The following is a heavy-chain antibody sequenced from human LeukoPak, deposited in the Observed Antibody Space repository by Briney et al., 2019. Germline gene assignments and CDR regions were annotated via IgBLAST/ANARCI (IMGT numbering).Heavy chain of an antibody. Sequence: GGSLRLSCAASGFTVSSNYMSWVRQAPGKGLEWVSVIYSGGSTYYADSVKGRFTISRDNSKHTLYLQMNSLRAEDTAVYYCARARLYYYDSSGYQYYFDYWGQGTLVTVSS. CDR1: GFTVSSNY. V-gene: IGHV3-53*01. CDR3: ARARLYYYDSSGYQYYFDY. CDR2: IYSGGST. D-gene: IGHD3-22*01. J-gene: IGHJ4*02.